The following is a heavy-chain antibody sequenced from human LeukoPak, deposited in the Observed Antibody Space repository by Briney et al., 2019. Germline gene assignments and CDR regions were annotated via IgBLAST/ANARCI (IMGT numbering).Heavy chain of an antibody. V-gene: IGHV4-34*01. CDR3: ARGKLIYYGSGSYYNVPNWFDP. Sequence: SETLSLTCAVYGGSFSGYYWSWIRQPPGKGLEWIGEINHSGSTNYNPSLKSRVTISVDTSKNQFSLMLSSVTAADTAVYYCARGKLIYYGSGSYYNVPNWFDPWGQGTLVTVSS. D-gene: IGHD3-10*01. CDR1: GGSFSGYY. J-gene: IGHJ5*02. CDR2: INHSGST.